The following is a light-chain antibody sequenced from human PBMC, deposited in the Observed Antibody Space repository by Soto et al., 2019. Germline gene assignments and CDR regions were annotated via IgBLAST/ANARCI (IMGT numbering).Light chain of an antibody. CDR1: QSVSSY. V-gene: IGKV3-11*01. CDR2: DTS. CDR3: PHRGNWPL. J-gene: IGKJ4*01. Sequence: EIVLTQSPATLSLSPGERATLSCRASQSVSSYLAWYQQKPGQGPRLLIYDTSTRATGVPARFSGSGSGTDFTLTISSLEPEDFAVYYCPHRGNWPLFGGGTKVEIK.